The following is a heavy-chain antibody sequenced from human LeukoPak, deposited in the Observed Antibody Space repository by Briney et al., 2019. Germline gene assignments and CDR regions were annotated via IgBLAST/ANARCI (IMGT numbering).Heavy chain of an antibody. D-gene: IGHD3-22*01. CDR1: GGSISSGGYY. CDR2: IYYSGST. CDR3: ARDSYYDSSGYS. Sequence: SQTLSLTCTVSGGSISSGGYYWSWIRQHPGKGLEWMGYIYYSGSTYYNPSLKSRVTISVDTSKNQFSLKLSSVTAADTAVYYCARDSYYDSSGYSWGQGTLVTVSS. J-gene: IGHJ4*02. V-gene: IGHV4-31*03.